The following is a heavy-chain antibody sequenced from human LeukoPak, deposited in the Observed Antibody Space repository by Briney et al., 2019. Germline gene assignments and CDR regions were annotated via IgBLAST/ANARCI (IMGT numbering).Heavy chain of an antibody. CDR3: ARDRHVLRYFDWLTGFDY. D-gene: IGHD3-9*01. V-gene: IGHV3-21*01. Sequence: GGSLRLSCAASGFTFSSYSMNWFRKAPGKGLNWVSSISISSSYIYYADSVKGRFTISRDNAKNSLYLQMNSLRAEDTAVYYCARDRHVLRYFDWLTGFDYWGQGTLVTVSS. J-gene: IGHJ4*02. CDR1: GFTFSSYS. CDR2: ISISSSYI.